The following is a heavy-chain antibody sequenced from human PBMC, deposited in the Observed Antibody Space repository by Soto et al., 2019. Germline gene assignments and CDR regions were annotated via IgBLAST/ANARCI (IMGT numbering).Heavy chain of an antibody. CDR1: VGAVGSNA. CDR2: IIPIFGTA. Sequence: KVYWESCVGAVGSNAMSCVRQAPGQGLEWMGGIIPIFGTANYAQKFQGRVTITADESTSTAYMELSSLRSEDTAVYYCARDREAQLWLPGPWGQGTLVTFS. V-gene: IGHV1-69*01. CDR3: ARDREAQLWLPGP. D-gene: IGHD5-18*01. J-gene: IGHJ1*01.